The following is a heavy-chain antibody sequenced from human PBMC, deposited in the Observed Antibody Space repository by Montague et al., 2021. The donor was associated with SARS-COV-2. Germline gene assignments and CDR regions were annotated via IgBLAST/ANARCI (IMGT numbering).Heavy chain of an antibody. CDR3: AREDAGGWYFDL. Sequence: SETLSLTCTVSGVSIGSSSYYWGWIRQPPGKRPEWIGSIDYSGTTFYNPSLRRRATMSVDTSKNQFSLRLTSVTAADTAVFYCAREDAGGWYFDLWGRGTLVTVSS. CDR1: GVSIGSSSYY. V-gene: IGHV4-39*02. D-gene: IGHD1-26*01. CDR2: IDYSGTT. J-gene: IGHJ2*01.